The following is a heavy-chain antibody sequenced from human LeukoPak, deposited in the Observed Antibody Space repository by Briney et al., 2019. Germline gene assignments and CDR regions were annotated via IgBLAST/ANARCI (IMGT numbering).Heavy chain of an antibody. V-gene: IGHV5-51*01. Sequence: GESLKISCKGSGYSFATYWIGWVRQMPGKGLEWMGIIYPGDSDIRYSPSFEGQVTISADKSISTAYLQWSSLKAPDTAMYFCARPHTGYGYTAAYYFDYWGPGTLVTVSS. J-gene: IGHJ4*02. CDR1: GYSFATYW. CDR3: ARPHTGYGYTAAYYFDY. CDR2: IYPGDSDI. D-gene: IGHD5-24*01.